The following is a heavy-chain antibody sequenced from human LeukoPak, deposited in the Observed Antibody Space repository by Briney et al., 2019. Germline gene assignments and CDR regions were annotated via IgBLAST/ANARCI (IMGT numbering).Heavy chain of an antibody. CDR3: AGARVDNWNDAIDY. CDR1: GGTFSSYA. J-gene: IGHJ4*02. Sequence: SVKVSCKASGGTFSSYAISWVRQAPGQGLEWMGGIIPIFGTANYAQKFQGGVTITADKSTSTAYMELSSLRSEDTAVYYCAGARVDNWNDAIDYWGQGTLVTVSS. V-gene: IGHV1-69*06. D-gene: IGHD1-1*01. CDR2: IIPIFGTA.